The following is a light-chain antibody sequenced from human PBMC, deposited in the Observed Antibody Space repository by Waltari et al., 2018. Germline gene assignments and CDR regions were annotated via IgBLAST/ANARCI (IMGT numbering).Light chain of an antibody. CDR2: EAP. Sequence: QSALTQPPSASGSPGQSITISCTGISTAVEGYDPVFWYQQHPAQAPQRLIYEAPKRPSGVPDRFSGAKSDNTASLAVSGLQAEDDADYYCSSYAGGSSLMFGGGTKLTVL. V-gene: IGLV2-8*01. CDR1: STAVEGYDP. J-gene: IGLJ3*02. CDR3: SSYAGGSSLM.